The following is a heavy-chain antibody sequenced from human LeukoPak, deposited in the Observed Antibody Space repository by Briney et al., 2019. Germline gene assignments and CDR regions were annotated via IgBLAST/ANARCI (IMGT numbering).Heavy chain of an antibody. J-gene: IGHJ4*02. CDR1: GFTFSSYG. Sequence: GGSLRLSCAASGFTFSSYGVHWVRQAPGKGLEWVAVISYDGSNKYYADSVKGRFTISRDNSKNTLYLQMNSLRAEDTAVYYCARDHIAVAAFYFDYWGQGTLVTVSS. CDR2: ISYDGSNK. CDR3: ARDHIAVAAFYFDY. V-gene: IGHV3-30*04. D-gene: IGHD6-19*01.